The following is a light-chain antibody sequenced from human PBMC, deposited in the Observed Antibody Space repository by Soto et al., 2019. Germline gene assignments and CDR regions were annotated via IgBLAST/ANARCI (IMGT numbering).Light chain of an antibody. CDR2: SAS. CDR1: QGINND. J-gene: IGKJ1*01. V-gene: IGKV1-17*03. Sequence: IQMTQSPSAMSASVGDRVTITCRASQGINNDLAWFQQKPGNVPKRLIYSASTLQGGVPSRFSGSGSGTDFTLTISSLQPEDFATYYCQQYNTYPWTFGQGTKVEIK. CDR3: QQYNTYPWT.